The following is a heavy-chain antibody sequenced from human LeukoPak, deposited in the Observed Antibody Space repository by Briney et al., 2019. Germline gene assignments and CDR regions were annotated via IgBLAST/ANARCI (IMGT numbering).Heavy chain of an antibody. CDR3: ARRVAAPSGGWFDP. CDR1: GGSISSSSYY. V-gene: IGHV4-39*01. J-gene: IGHJ5*02. D-gene: IGHD6-6*01. Sequence: PSGTLSLTCTVSGGSISSSSYYWGWIRQPPGKGLEWIGSIYYSGSTYYNPSLKSRVTISVDTSKNQFSLKLSSVTAADTAVYYCARRVAAPSGGWFDPWGQGTLVTVSS. CDR2: IYYSGST.